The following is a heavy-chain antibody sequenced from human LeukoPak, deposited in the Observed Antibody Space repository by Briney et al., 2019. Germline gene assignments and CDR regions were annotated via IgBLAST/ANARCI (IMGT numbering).Heavy chain of an antibody. V-gene: IGHV3-21*01. J-gene: IGHJ3*02. D-gene: IGHD5-12*01. Sequence: GGSLGLSCAASGFTFSSYSMNWVRQAPGKGLEWVSSIGTGRSYIYYADSVKGRFTISRDNAKNSLYLQMNSLRAEDTAVYYCVAGGYQYTFDIWGQGTTVTVSS. CDR1: GFTFSSYS. CDR2: IGTGRSYI. CDR3: VAGGYQYTFDI.